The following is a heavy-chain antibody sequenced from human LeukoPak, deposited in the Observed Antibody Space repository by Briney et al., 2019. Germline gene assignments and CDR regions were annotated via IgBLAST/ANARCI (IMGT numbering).Heavy chain of an antibody. D-gene: IGHD3-9*01. CDR1: GGSISSGGYS. Sequence: PSETLSLTCAVSGGSISSGGYSWSWIRQPPGKGLEWIGYIYHSGSTNYNPSLKSRVTISVDTSKNQFSLKLSSVTAADTAVYYCARGSRLRYFDWFDYWGQGTLVTVSS. CDR3: ARGSRLRYFDWFDY. V-gene: IGHV4-30-2*01. J-gene: IGHJ4*02. CDR2: IYHSGST.